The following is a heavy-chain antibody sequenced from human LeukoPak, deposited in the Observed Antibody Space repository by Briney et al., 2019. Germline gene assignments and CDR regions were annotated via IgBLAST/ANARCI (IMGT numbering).Heavy chain of an antibody. CDR2: IYTSGST. Sequence: SETLSLTCTVSGGSISSGSYYWSWIRQPAGKGLEWIGRIYTSGSTNYNPSLKSRVTISVDTSKNQFSLKLSSVTAADTAVYYCARDARMTTVTTREYYYYYYMDVWGKGTTVTISS. CDR1: GGSISSGSYY. CDR3: ARDARMTTVTTREYYYYYYMDV. V-gene: IGHV4-61*02. J-gene: IGHJ6*03. D-gene: IGHD4-17*01.